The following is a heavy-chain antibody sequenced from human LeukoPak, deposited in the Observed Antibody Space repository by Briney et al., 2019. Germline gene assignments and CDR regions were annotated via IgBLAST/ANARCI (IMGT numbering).Heavy chain of an antibody. V-gene: IGHV3-23*01. D-gene: IGHD6-19*01. CDR3: AKDRTPYSSGWYFDY. CDR2: ISGSGGST. Sequence: GGSLRLSCAASGFTFSSFAMNWVRQAPRKGLEWVSAISGSGGSTYYADSVKGRFTISRDNSKNTLYLQMNSLRAEDTAVYYCAKDRTPYSSGWYFDYWGQGTLVTVSS. CDR1: GFTFSSFA. J-gene: IGHJ4*02.